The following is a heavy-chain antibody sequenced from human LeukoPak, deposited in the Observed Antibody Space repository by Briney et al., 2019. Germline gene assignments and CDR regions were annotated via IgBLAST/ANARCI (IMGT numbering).Heavy chain of an antibody. CDR3: ARDSGFDP. CDR1: GFTFSSYA. V-gene: IGHV3-30*04. Sequence: GGSLRLSCAASGFTFSSYAMHWVRQAPGKGLEWVAVISYDGSNKYYADSVKGRFTISRDNSKNTLYLQMNSLRAEDMAVYYCARDSGFDPWGQGTLVTVSS. CDR2: ISYDGSNK. J-gene: IGHJ5*02.